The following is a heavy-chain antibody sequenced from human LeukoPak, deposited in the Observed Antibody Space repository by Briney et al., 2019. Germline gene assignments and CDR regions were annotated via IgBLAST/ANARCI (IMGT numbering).Heavy chain of an antibody. Sequence: PGRSLRLSCAASGLSFSKYAMHWVRQAPGKGLEWVANIKQDGSEKYYVDSVKGRFTISRDNAKKSLYLQMNSLRAEDTAVYYCATHVFSELRYFDWSTNEWGQGTLVTVSS. CDR1: GLSFSKYA. CDR3: ATHVFSELRYFDWSTNE. J-gene: IGHJ4*02. D-gene: IGHD3-9*01. V-gene: IGHV3-7*01. CDR2: IKQDGSEK.